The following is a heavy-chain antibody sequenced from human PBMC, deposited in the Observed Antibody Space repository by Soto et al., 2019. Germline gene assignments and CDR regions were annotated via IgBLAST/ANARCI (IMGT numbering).Heavy chain of an antibody. V-gene: IGHV1-69*13. CDR2: IIPIFGTA. Sequence: GASVKVSCKASGYTFTDYYMHWVRQAPGQGLEWMGGIIPIFGTANYAQKFQGRVTITADESTSTAYMELSSLRSEDTAVYYCARGYSSSSFSFDYWGQGTLVTVSS. CDR3: ARGYSSSSFSFDY. D-gene: IGHD6-6*01. J-gene: IGHJ4*02. CDR1: GYTFTDYY.